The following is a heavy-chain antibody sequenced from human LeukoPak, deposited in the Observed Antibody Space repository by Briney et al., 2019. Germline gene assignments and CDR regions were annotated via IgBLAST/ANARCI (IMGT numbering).Heavy chain of an antibody. CDR1: GGSISSGGYY. Sequence: SETLSLTCTVSGGSISSGGYYWRWIRQHPGKGLEWIGYIYYSGSTYYNPSLKSRVTISVDTSKNQFSLKLSSVTAADTAVYYCAGSTTAGYFDYWGQGTLVTVSS. CDR2: IYYSGST. D-gene: IGHD4-17*01. V-gene: IGHV4-31*03. J-gene: IGHJ4*02. CDR3: AGSTTAGYFDY.